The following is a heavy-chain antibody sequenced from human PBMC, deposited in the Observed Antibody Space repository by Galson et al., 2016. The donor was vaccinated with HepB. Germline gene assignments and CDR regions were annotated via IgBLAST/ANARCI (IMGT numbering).Heavy chain of an antibody. J-gene: IGHJ4*02. V-gene: IGHV1-46*01. CDR1: GYTFSNYF. CDR2: INPSGGST. CDR3: ARDYDITLIVLPYQVPDY. Sequence: SVKVSCKASGYTFSNYFMHWVRQAPGQGLEWMGIINPSGGSTSYAQQFQGRVTLTRDTSTSTVYMERSSLRSEDTAVYYCARDYDITLIVLPYQVPDYWGQGTLVTVSS. D-gene: IGHD3-22*01.